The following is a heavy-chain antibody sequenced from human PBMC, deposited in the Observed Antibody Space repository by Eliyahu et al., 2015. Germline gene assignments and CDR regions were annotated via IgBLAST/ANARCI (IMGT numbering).Heavy chain of an antibody. D-gene: IGHD3-22*01. CDR3: ARAGGGYNYFDY. J-gene: IGHJ4*02. CDR2: ITSSSSTI. CDR1: GFTLSSYS. V-gene: IGHV3-48*02. Sequence: EVQLVESGGGLVQPGGSLRLSCAASGFTLSSYSINWVRQAPGKGLEWVSYITSSSSTIYYADSVKGRFTISRDNAKNSLYLQMNSLRDEDTAVYYCARAGGGYNYFDYWGQGTLVTVSS.